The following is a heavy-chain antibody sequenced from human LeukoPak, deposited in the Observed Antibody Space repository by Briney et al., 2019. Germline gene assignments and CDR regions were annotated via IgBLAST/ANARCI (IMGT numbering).Heavy chain of an antibody. CDR2: IKQDESEK. CDR3: ARDPSGSDFDY. D-gene: IGHD5-12*01. V-gene: IGHV3-7*01. J-gene: IGHJ4*02. CDR1: GFTFSNYW. Sequence: GGPLRLSCAASGFTFSNYWMSWVCQAPGKGLEWVANIKQDESEKFYVDSVKGRFTISRDNAKNSLYLQMNSLRAEDTAVYYCARDPSGSDFDYWGQGTLVTVSS.